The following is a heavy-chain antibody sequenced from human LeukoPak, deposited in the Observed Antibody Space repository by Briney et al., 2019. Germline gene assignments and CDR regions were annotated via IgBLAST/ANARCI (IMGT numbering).Heavy chain of an antibody. CDR3: ARDRIYCSGGSCYQFPFDY. CDR2: INSDGSST. J-gene: IGHJ4*02. Sequence: RSGGSLRLSCAASGFTFSSYWMHWVRHAPGKGLVWVSRINSDGSSTSYADSVKGRFTISRDNAKNTLYLQMNSLRAEDTAVYYCARDRIYCSGGSCYQFPFDYWGQGTLVTVSS. V-gene: IGHV3-74*01. D-gene: IGHD2-15*01. CDR1: GFTFSSYW.